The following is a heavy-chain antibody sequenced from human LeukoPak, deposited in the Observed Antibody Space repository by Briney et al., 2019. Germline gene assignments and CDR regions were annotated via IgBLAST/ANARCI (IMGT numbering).Heavy chain of an antibody. CDR2: ISYDGSNK. J-gene: IGHJ4*02. Sequence: SGRSLRLSCAASGFTFSSYGMHWVRQAPGKGLEWVAVISYDGSNKYYADSVKGRFTISRDNSKNTLYLQMNSLRAEDTAVYYCAKDVGRVGASPFDYWGQGTLVTVSS. CDR3: AKDVGRVGASPFDY. D-gene: IGHD1-26*01. CDR1: GFTFSSYG. V-gene: IGHV3-30*18.